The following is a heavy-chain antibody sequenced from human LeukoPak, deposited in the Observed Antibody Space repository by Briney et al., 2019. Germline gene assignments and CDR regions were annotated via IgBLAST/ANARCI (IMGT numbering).Heavy chain of an antibody. CDR2: INTYNGNT. CDR3: ARDKSGTEFDY. Sequence: GASVKVSCKASGYIFSNYGISWVRQAPGQGLEWMGWINTYNGNTNYAQKLQGRVTMTTDISTSTAYMELRSLGSDDTAVYYCARDKSGTEFDYWGQGTLVTVSS. CDR1: GYIFSNYG. V-gene: IGHV1-18*01. D-gene: IGHD1-7*01. J-gene: IGHJ4*02.